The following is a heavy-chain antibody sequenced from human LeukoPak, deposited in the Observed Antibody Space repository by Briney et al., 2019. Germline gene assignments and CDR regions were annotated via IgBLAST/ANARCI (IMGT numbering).Heavy chain of an antibody. CDR2: IYHSGSS. V-gene: IGHV4-59*08. CDR3: ARQGRDGYNLSYFDC. Sequence: PSETLSLTCTVSGGSMSSFYWTWIRQPPGKGPEWIGHIYHSGSSNYNPSFKSRATISVDTSKNQFSLNLSSVTAADTAMYYCARQGRDGYNLSYFDCWGQGTLVTVSS. D-gene: IGHD5-12*01. CDR1: GGSMSSFY. J-gene: IGHJ4*02.